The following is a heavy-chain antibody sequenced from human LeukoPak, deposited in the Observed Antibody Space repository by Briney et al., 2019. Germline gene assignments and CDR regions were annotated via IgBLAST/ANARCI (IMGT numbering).Heavy chain of an antibody. D-gene: IGHD5-18*01. J-gene: IGHJ4*02. CDR1: GFTLSTYA. Sequence: PGGSLRLSCAASGFTLSTYAMSWGRQAPGQGLEWVAGISPGGDRTHYADSVKGRFTISRDNSENTLSLQMNSLRAEDTAVYYCVTNGYNYAAYFFDYWGQGTLVTVSS. V-gene: IGHV3-23*01. CDR3: VTNGYNYAAYFFDY. CDR2: ISPGGDRT.